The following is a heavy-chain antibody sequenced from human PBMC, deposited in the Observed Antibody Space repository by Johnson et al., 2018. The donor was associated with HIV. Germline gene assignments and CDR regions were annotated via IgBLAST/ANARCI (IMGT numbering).Heavy chain of an antibody. J-gene: IGHJ3*02. D-gene: IGHD3-10*01. V-gene: IGHV3-30-3*01. CDR1: GFIFSTYA. CDR3: ARDRGFFSLRARGAFDI. Sequence: QVQLVESGGGVVQPGRSLRLSCAASGFIFSTYAMHWVRQAPGKGLEWMAVISFDGSNKYYADSVKGRFTISRDNSKNTLYLRMNSLRAEDTAVYYCARDRGFFSLRARGAFDIWGQGTMVTVSS. CDR2: ISFDGSNK.